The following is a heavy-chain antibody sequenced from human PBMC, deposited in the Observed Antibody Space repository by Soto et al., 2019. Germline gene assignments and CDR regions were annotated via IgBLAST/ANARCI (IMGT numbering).Heavy chain of an antibody. D-gene: IGHD2-21*01. V-gene: IGHV3-23*01. CDR2: ISGPGGNI. CDR1: GFIFSSFA. J-gene: IGHJ4*02. Sequence: GGSLRLSCAASGFIFSSFAMSWVRQTPGKGLEWVSGISGPGGNIYYADSVKGRFTISRDISKNTLYLQMNSLRAEDTAVYYCAKDPYCSGDCYLGYFDYWGQGSVVTVSS. CDR3: AKDPYCSGDCYLGYFDY.